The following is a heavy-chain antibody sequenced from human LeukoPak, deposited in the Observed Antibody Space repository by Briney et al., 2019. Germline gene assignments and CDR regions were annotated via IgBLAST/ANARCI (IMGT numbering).Heavy chain of an antibody. CDR2: INHSGST. CDR3: ARRVTWLNYFDY. Sequence: GSLRLSCAASGFTFSSYSMHWVRQPPGKGLEWIGEINHSGSTNYNPSLKSRVTISVDTSKNQFSLKLSSVTAADTAVYYCARRVTWLNYFDYWGQGTLVTVSS. CDR1: GFTFSSYS. J-gene: IGHJ4*02. D-gene: IGHD3-22*01. V-gene: IGHV4-34*01.